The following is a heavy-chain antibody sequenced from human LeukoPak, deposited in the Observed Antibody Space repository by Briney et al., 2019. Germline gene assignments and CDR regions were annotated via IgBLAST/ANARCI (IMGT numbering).Heavy chain of an antibody. CDR2: IIPIFGTA. V-gene: IGHV1-69*05. D-gene: IGHD5-24*01. Sequence: GASVKVSCKASGGTFSSYAISWVRQAPGQGLEWMGGIIPIFGTANYAQKFQGRVTITTDESTSTAYMELSSLRSEDTAVYYCARGGGDGYNINWFDPWGQGTLVTVSS. J-gene: IGHJ5*02. CDR3: ARGGGDGYNINWFDP. CDR1: GGTFSSYA.